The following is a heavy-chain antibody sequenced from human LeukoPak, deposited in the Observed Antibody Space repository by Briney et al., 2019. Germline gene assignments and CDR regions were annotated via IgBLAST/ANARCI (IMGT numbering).Heavy chain of an antibody. CDR3: ARDKGGNAFDI. Sequence: ASVTDSCKASRYTFICYYRHGVRQARGKGLEWMGWINPNSGGTNYAQKFQGRVTMTRDTSISTAYMELSRLRSDDTAVYYCARDKGGNAFDIWGQGTMVTVSS. CDR2: INPNSGGT. D-gene: IGHD1-26*01. CDR1: RYTFICYY. J-gene: IGHJ3*02. V-gene: IGHV1-2*02.